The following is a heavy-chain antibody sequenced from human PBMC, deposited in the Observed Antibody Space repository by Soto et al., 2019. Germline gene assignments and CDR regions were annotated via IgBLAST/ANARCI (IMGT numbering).Heavy chain of an antibody. CDR1: GGSISSSSYY. J-gene: IGHJ4*02. CDR3: ARRSGYDFFFDY. V-gene: IGHV4-39*01. D-gene: IGHD5-12*01. Sequence: PSETLSLTCTVSGGSISSSSYYWGWIRQPPGKGLEWIGSIYYSGSTYYNPSLKSRVTISVDTSKNQFSLKLSSVTAADTAVYYCARRSGYDFFFDYWGQGTLVTVSS. CDR2: IYYSGST.